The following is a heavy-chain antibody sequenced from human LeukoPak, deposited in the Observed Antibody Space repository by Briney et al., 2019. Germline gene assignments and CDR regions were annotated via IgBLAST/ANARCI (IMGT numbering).Heavy chain of an antibody. D-gene: IGHD3-3*01. CDR3: ARLDYDHFFDY. CDR2: IYHSGST. J-gene: IGHJ4*02. CDR1: GYSISSGYY. V-gene: IGHV4-38-2*01. Sequence: SETLSLTCAVSGYSISSGYYWGWIRQPPGKGLEWIGSIYHSGSTYYNPSLKSRVTISVDTSKNQFSLKLSSVTAADTAVYCCARLDYDHFFDYWGQGTLVTVSS.